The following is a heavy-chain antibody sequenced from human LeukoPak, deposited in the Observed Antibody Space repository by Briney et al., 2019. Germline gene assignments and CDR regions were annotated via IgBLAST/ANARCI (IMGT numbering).Heavy chain of an antibody. J-gene: IGHJ6*03. Sequence: SETLSFTCVVAGQSFSTGYYWALIRQPPGKGLEWIGNIYHTGITYYNPSLKSRVTISLDKSRNQFSLNLNSVTASDTAMYYCARQNAYYYHIDVWGKGTTVTVSS. D-gene: IGHD3-10*01. CDR1: GQSFSTGYY. V-gene: IGHV4-38-2*01. CDR3: ARQNAYYYHIDV. CDR2: IYHTGIT.